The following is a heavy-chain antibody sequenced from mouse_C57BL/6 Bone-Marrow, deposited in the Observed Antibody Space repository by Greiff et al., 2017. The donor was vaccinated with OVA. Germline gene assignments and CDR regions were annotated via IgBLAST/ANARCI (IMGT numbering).Heavy chain of an antibody. CDR3: ARSPYGSSYHWYFDV. Sequence: QVQLQQSGAELVRPGTSVKMSCKASGYTFTNCWIGWAKQRPGHGLEWIGDIYPGGGYTNYNEKFKGKATLTADKSSSTAYMQFSSLTSEDSAIYYCARSPYGSSYHWYFDVWGTGTTVTVSS. V-gene: IGHV1-63*01. CDR2: IYPGGGYT. J-gene: IGHJ1*03. D-gene: IGHD1-1*01. CDR1: GYTFTNCW.